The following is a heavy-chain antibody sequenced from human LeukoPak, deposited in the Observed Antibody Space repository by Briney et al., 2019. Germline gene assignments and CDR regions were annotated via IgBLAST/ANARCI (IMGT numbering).Heavy chain of an antibody. CDR2: ISASGGTT. V-gene: IGHV3-48*01. Sequence: PGGSLRLSCTASGFTSGDYAMNWVRRAPGKGLEWLSYISASGGTTYYADSVNGRFTISRDNAKNSLFLEMNSLRVDDTAMYFCARSSLERHYSFDFWGRGTLVTVSS. J-gene: IGHJ4*02. D-gene: IGHD1-1*01. CDR1: GFTSGDYA. CDR3: ARSSLERHYSFDF.